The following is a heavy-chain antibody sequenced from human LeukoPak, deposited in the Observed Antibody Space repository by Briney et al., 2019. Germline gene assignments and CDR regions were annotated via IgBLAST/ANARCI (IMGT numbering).Heavy chain of an antibody. J-gene: IGHJ4*02. CDR2: ISYDGSNK. V-gene: IGHV3-30*04. CDR3: ARLFSHFDY. D-gene: IGHD3-3*02. Sequence: PGGSLRLSCAASGFTFSSYAMAWVRQAPGKGLEWVAVISYDGSNKYYADSVKGRFTISRDNPKNTLYLQMNSLRAEDTAVYYCARLFSHFDYWGQGTLVTVSS. CDR1: GFTFSSYA.